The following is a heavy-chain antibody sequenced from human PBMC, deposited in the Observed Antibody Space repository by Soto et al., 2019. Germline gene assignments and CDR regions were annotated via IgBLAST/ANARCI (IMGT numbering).Heavy chain of an antibody. CDR2: MSYDGSEK. Sequence: QVQLVESGGGVVQPGRSLSLSWTGSGFTVSNNGMHWVRQAPGKGLEWVAFMSYDGSEKFYGDSVKGRFTISRDNSERTLYLHMSSLRGDDTAVYYCAIVRVKDSSLDYWGQGTLVTVSS. V-gene: IGHV3-30*03. CDR1: GFTVSNNG. CDR3: AIVRVKDSSLDY. J-gene: IGHJ4*02. D-gene: IGHD3-10*02.